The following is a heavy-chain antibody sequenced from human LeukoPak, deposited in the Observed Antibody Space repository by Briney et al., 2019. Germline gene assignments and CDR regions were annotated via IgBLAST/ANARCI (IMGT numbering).Heavy chain of an antibody. J-gene: IGHJ6*03. D-gene: IGHD2-2*01. CDR2: FDPEDGET. V-gene: IGHV1-24*01. CDR3: ATGLGRSSTAGYYYYYYMDV. Sequence: ASVKVSCKVSGYTLTELSMHWVRQAPGKGLEWMGGFDPEDGETLYAQKFQGRVTMTEDTSTDTAYMELSSLRSEDTAVYYCATGLGRSSTAGYYYYYYMDVWGKGTTVTVSS. CDR1: GYTLTELS.